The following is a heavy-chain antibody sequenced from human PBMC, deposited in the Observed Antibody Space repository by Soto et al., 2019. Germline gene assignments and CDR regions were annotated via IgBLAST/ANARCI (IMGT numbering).Heavy chain of an antibody. CDR3: ARSGDIVDRIGGLFFYYYVMDV. CDR1: GYTFTGYY. Sequence: ASVKVSCKASGYTFTGYYMHWVRQAPGQGLEWMGWINPNSGGTNYAQKFQGWVTMTRDTSISTAYMELSRLRSDDTAVYYCARSGDIVDRIGGLFFYYYVMDVWGQGTTVTVSS. J-gene: IGHJ6*02. V-gene: IGHV1-2*04. D-gene: IGHD5-12*01. CDR2: INPNSGGT.